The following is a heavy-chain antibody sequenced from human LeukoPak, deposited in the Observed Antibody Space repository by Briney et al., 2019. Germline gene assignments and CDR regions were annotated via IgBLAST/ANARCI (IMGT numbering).Heavy chain of an antibody. D-gene: IGHD4-17*01. Sequence: PSETLSLTCTVPGGSISSYYWSWIRQPPGKGLEWIGYIYYSGSTNYNPSLKSRVTISVDTSKNQFSLKLSSVAAADTAVYYCASTVDYYYYMDVWGKGTTVTVSS. V-gene: IGHV4-59*01. CDR3: ASTVDYYYYMDV. CDR2: IYYSGST. J-gene: IGHJ6*03. CDR1: GGSISSYY.